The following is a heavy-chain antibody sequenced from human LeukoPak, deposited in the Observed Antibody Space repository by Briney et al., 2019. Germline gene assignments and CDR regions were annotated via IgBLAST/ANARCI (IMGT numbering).Heavy chain of an antibody. V-gene: IGHV3-21*01. CDR2: ISSSGNYI. CDR1: RFTFSSYS. CDR3: ARDSIQQQLVLEDRGYPYYFEH. J-gene: IGHJ4*02. Sequence: GGSLRLSCAASRFTFSSYSMNWVRQAPGKGLEWVSSISSSGNYIYYADSVKGRFTISRYNAKNSLYLQMNSLRAEDTAVYYCARDSIQQQLVLEDRGYPYYFEHWGQGTLVTVSS. D-gene: IGHD6-13*01.